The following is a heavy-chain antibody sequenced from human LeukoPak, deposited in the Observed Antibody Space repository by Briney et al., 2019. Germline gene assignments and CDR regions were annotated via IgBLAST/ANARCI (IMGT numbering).Heavy chain of an antibody. D-gene: IGHD5-24*01. V-gene: IGHV3-74*01. J-gene: IGHJ4*02. CDR2: INSDGSST. CDR3: ARMRDGYMGRYYFDY. CDR1: GFTFSSYW. Sequence: GGSLRLSCAASGFTFSSYWMHWVRQTPGKGLVWVSRINSDGSSTSYADSVKGRFTTSRDNAKNSLYLQMNSLRAEDTAVYYCARMRDGYMGRYYFDYWGQGTLVTVSS.